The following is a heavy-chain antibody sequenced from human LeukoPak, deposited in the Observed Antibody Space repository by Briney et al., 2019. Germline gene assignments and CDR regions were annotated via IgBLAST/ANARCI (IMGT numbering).Heavy chain of an antibody. V-gene: IGHV4-61*02. CDR3: ASGRQQLAHYGMDV. J-gene: IGHJ6*02. CDR2: IYTNGNT. Sequence: SETLSLTCTVSGGAISSGAYYWGWIRQPAGKGLEWLGRIYTNGNTNYNPSLKSRVTISVDTSKNQFSLKLSSVTAADTAVYYCASGRQQLAHYGMDVWGQGTTVTVSS. D-gene: IGHD6-13*01. CDR1: GGAISSGAYY.